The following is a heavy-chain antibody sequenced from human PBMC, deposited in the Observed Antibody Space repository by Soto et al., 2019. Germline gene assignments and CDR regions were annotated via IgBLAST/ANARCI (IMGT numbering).Heavy chain of an antibody. Sequence: QVQLQESGPGLVKPSETLSLTCTVSRGPIINGDSYLNWIRQHPEKGLEWMGYINYRGTTNYNPALNSRILISIDTSKNQFSLRLTSVTAADTAVYYCARDAPGAAPYWGQGTLVTVSS. V-gene: IGHV4-31*03. CDR3: ARDAPGAAPY. CDR2: INYRGTT. CDR1: RGPIINGDSY. J-gene: IGHJ4*02. D-gene: IGHD6-13*01.